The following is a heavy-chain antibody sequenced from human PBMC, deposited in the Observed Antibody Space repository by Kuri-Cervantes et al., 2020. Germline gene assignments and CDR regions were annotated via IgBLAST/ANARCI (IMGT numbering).Heavy chain of an antibody. J-gene: IGHJ4*02. CDR1: GFTFSNYW. CDR2: IKQDGSEK. V-gene: IGHV3-7*03. D-gene: IGHD3-22*01. Sequence: LSLTCAASGFTFSNYWMSWVRQAPGKGLEWVANIKQDGSEKHYVDSVKGRFTISRDNAKNSLYLQMNSLRAEDTALYYCARGYRYDSSGYYPYWGQGTLVTVSS. CDR3: ARGYRYDSSGYYPY.